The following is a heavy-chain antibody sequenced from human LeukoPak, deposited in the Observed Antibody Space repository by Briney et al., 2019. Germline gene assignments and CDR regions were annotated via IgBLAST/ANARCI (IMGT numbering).Heavy chain of an antibody. CDR2: ISGSGGGT. V-gene: IGHV3-23*01. D-gene: IGHD5-12*01. CDR3: AKAQRPNSGYLGFLVDC. Sequence: PGGSLRLSCAASGFTFSSYAMRWVRQAPGQGLEWISAISGSGGGTYYADSVKGRFTISRDNSKNTVYLQMNSLRAEDTAVYYCAKAQRPNSGYLGFLVDCLGQGTLVTVSS. CDR1: GFTFSSYA. J-gene: IGHJ4*02.